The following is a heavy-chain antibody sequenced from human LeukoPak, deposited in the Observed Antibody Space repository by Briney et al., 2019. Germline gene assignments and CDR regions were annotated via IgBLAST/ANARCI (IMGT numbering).Heavy chain of an antibody. J-gene: IGHJ2*01. CDR1: GGSISSYY. D-gene: IGHD4-23*01. CDR2: IYTSGST. V-gene: IGHV4-4*07. CDR3: PRDYGGNHNSGYWYFDL. Sequence: SETLSLTCTVSGGSISSYYWSWIRQPAGKGLEWIGRIYTSGSTNYNPSLESRVTMSVDTSKSQFSLQLSSVTAADTAVYYCPRDYGGNHNSGYWYFDLWGRGTLVTVSS.